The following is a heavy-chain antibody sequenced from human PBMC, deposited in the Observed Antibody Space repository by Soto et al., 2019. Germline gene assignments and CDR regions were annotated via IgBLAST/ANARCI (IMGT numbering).Heavy chain of an antibody. D-gene: IGHD1-26*01. J-gene: IGHJ5*02. Sequence: GSLRLSCAASGFTFNNYAMTWVRQTPGKGLEWVSNIIASSRTYYEDSVKGRFIISRDNSNNTLYLQMNKVRAEDTAVYYCATEGGTYLSHSYFDTWGQGTVVTVSS. CDR2: IIASSRT. CDR1: GFTFNNYA. CDR3: ATEGGTYLSHSYFDT. V-gene: IGHV3-23*01.